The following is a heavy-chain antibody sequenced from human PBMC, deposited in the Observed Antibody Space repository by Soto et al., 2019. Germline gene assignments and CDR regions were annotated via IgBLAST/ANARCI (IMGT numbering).Heavy chain of an antibody. J-gene: IGHJ4*02. CDR1: GFTFNNYA. V-gene: IGHV3-23*01. CDR2: ISVSGANT. D-gene: IGHD3-9*01. CDR3: AKDLGLGVIAGYPHDC. Sequence: DVQLLDSGGGLVQPGGSLRLSCAASGFTFNNYAMSWVRQAPGKGLERVSTISVSGANTYYAASVKGRFTISRDDSKNTLYLQMNSLGAEDTAVYYCAKDLGLGVIAGYPHDCWGQGTLVTVSS.